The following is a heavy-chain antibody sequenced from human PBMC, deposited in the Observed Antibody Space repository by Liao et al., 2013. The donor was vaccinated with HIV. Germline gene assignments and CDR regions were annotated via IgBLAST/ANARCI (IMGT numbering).Heavy chain of an antibody. CDR3: ARDRDSGSYGASYAFDI. CDR1: GGSFSGYY. D-gene: IGHD1-26*01. CDR2: INHSGST. J-gene: IGHJ3*02. V-gene: IGHV4-34*10. Sequence: QLQLRESGPGLVKPSETLSLTCAVYGGSFSGYYWSWIRQPPGKGLEWIGEINHSGSTNYNPSLKSRVTISVDTSKNQFSLKLSSVTAADTAVYYCARDRDSGSYGASYAFDIWGQGTMVTVSS.